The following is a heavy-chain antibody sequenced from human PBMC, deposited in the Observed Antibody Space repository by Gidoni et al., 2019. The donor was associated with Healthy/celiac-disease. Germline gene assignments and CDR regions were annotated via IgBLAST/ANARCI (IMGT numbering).Heavy chain of an antibody. Sequence: EVQLLESGGGLVQPGGSLRLSCAASGFTFSSYAMSWVRQAPGKGREWVSAISGSGGSTYYADSVKGRFTISRDNSKNTLYLQMNSLRAEDTAVYYCAKAGDCSSTSCYSYYYYYMDVWGKGTTVTVSS. V-gene: IGHV3-23*01. CDR2: ISGSGGST. D-gene: IGHD2-2*01. J-gene: IGHJ6*03. CDR3: AKAGDCSSTSCYSYYYYYMDV. CDR1: GFTFSSYA.